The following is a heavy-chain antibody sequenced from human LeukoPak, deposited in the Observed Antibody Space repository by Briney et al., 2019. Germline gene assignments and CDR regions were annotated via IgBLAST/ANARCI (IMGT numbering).Heavy chain of an antibody. CDR3: ARAYGSSVGTPLDI. V-gene: IGHV3-21*01. Sequence: PGGSLRLSCAASGFTFSSYSMNWVRQAPGKGLEWVSSISSSSSYIYYADSVKGRFTISRDNARNSLYLQMNSLRAEDTAVYYCARAYGSSVGTPLDIWGQGTMVTVSS. CDR1: GFTFSSYS. CDR2: ISSSSSYI. J-gene: IGHJ3*02. D-gene: IGHD6-6*01.